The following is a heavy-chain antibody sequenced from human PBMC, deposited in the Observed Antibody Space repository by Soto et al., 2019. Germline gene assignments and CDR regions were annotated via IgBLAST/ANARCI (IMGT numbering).Heavy chain of an antibody. CDR1: GFTFSDYY. J-gene: IGHJ3*02. V-gene: IGHV3-11*01. CDR3: ARREYSSSSGAFDI. Sequence: GGSLRLSCAASGFTFSDYYMSWIRQAPGKGLEWVSYISSSGSTIYYADSVKGRFTISRDNAKNSLYLQMNSLRAEDMAVYYCARREYSSSSGAFDIWGQGTMVTVSS. D-gene: IGHD6-6*01. CDR2: ISSSGSTI.